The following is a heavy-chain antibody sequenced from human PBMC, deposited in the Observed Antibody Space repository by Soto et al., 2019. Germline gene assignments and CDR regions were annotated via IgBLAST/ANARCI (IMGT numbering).Heavy chain of an antibody. CDR3: ARDKVVVAATFNWFDP. Sequence: ASVKVSCKASGGTFSSYAISWVRQAPGQGLEWMGGIIPIFGTANYAQKFQGRVTITADESTSTAYMELSSLRSEGTAVYYCARDKVVVAATFNWFDPWGQGTLVTVSS. V-gene: IGHV1-69*13. CDR2: IIPIFGTA. CDR1: GGTFSSYA. D-gene: IGHD2-15*01. J-gene: IGHJ5*02.